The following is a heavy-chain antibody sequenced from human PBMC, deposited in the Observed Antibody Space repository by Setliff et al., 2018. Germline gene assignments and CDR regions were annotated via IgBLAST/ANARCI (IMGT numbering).Heavy chain of an antibody. CDR2: IHPADYDT. J-gene: IGHJ6*03. CDR1: GYSFANSW. CDR3: ARCDTDYYYMDV. Sequence: GESLKISCKGSGYSFANSWIAWVRQMPGKGLEWMGIIHPADYDTRYSPSLQGQVTFSADRSISTAHLQWSSLKASDTAMYYCARCDTDYYYMDVWGKGTTVTVSS. V-gene: IGHV5-51*01.